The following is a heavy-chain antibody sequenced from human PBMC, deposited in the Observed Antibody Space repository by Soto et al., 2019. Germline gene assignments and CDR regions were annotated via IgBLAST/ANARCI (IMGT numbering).Heavy chain of an antibody. D-gene: IGHD3-16*01. CDR2: IYHSGST. CDR1: GGSISSSHW. CDR3: ASSGGGEDY. Sequence: QVQLQEPGPGLVKPSGTLSLSCAVSGGSISSSHWWTWVRQPPGKGLEWIGEIYHSGSTNYNPSLKGRVTISVDTSRNKFSLNLSSVTAADTAVYYCASSGGGEDYWGQGILVTVSS. V-gene: IGHV4-4*02. J-gene: IGHJ4*02.